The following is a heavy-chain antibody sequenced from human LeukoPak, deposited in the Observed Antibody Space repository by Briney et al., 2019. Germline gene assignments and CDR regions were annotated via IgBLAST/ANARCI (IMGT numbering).Heavy chain of an antibody. Sequence: RGSLRLSCVASGFTFSRHGMNWVRQAPGKGLEWVSGISPSGDIKYYVDSVKGRFTVSRDNSKNTLYLQINSLRDEDTAVYYCAKDDAWLQYNDWGQGTLVTVSS. J-gene: IGHJ4*02. CDR3: AKDDAWLQYND. CDR2: ISPSGDIK. CDR1: GFTFSRHG. V-gene: IGHV3-23*01. D-gene: IGHD5-24*01.